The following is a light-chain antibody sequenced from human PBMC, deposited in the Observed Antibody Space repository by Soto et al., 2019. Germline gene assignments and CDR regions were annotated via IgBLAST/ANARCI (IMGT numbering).Light chain of an antibody. J-gene: IGKJ4*01. CDR1: QSLSSDF. CDR3: HQYGSSPLT. V-gene: IGKV3-20*01. CDR2: GAS. Sequence: ENVLTQFPGTLSLSPGDRATLSCLASQSLSSDFLAWYQQKPGQAPRLLIYGASSRANGIPDRFSGSGSGTDFTLTISRLEPEDFAVYYCHQYGSSPLTFGGGTRWIS.